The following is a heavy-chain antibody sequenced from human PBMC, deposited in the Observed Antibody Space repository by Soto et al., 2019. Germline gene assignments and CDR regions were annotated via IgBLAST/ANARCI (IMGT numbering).Heavy chain of an antibody. Sequence: GGSLRLSCAASGFTLSSYAMSWVRQAPGKGLEWVSAISGSGGSTYYADSVKGRFTISRDNSKNTLYLQMNSLRAEDTAVYYCAKDRQRGYSYGLFDYWGQGTLVTVSS. CDR3: AKDRQRGYSYGLFDY. CDR2: ISGSGGST. D-gene: IGHD5-18*01. J-gene: IGHJ4*02. V-gene: IGHV3-23*01. CDR1: GFTLSSYA.